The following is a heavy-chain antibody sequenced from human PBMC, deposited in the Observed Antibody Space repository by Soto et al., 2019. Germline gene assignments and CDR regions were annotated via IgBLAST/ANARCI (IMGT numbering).Heavy chain of an antibody. D-gene: IGHD1-20*01. V-gene: IGHV3-23*01. J-gene: IGHJ4*02. CDR2: ISGSGGST. CDR1: GFTFSSYA. Sequence: EVQLLESGGDLVQPGGSLRLSCAASGFTFSSYAMSWVRQAPGKGLEWVSAISGSGGSTYYADSVKGRFTISRDNSKNTLYLQMNSLRAEDTAVYYCAKGATYNWKSTVEFDYWGQGTLVTVSS. CDR3: AKGATYNWKSTVEFDY.